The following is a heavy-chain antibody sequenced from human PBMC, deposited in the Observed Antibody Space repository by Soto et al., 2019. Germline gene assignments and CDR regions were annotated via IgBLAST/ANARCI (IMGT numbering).Heavy chain of an antibody. Sequence: QVQLVQSGAEVKKPGSSLKVSCETSGGTSTIYTISWVRQAPGQGLQWMGRIVPTLRLTNYAQEFQGRLTRTADTSTRTAHMGLSSLTSEDAAVYYCTTEKYGAGRVGVYYWGQGTLVTVSS. CDR2: IVPTLRLT. J-gene: IGHJ4*02. D-gene: IGHD3-16*01. V-gene: IGHV1-69*02. CDR1: GGTSTIYT. CDR3: TTEKYGAGRVGVYY.